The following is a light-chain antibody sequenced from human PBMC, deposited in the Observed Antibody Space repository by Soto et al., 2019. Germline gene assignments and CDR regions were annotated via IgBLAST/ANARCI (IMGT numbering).Light chain of an antibody. V-gene: IGKV3-15*01. CDR3: KQYKEWPPFT. CDR1: QSVSNN. Sequence: EIVMTQSPATLSVSPGETAPLSFRASQSVSNNVAWHQQKPGQAPRLLILGASTRATGIPARFSGSGSGTEFTLSISSLQSEDFAVYYCKQYKEWPPFTFGQGTRLEIK. J-gene: IGKJ5*01. CDR2: GAS.